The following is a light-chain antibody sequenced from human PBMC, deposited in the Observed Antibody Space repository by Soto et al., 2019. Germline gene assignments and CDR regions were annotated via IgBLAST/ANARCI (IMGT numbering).Light chain of an antibody. CDR1: QSVSSSY. Sequence: EIVLTQSPGTLSLSPGERATLSCRASQSVSSSYLAWYQQKTGQAPRLLIYGASSRATGIPDRFSGSGSRTDFTLTIIRVEPEDFAVYYCHQYGSSPLTFGPGTKVDIK. CDR2: GAS. V-gene: IGKV3-20*01. J-gene: IGKJ3*01. CDR3: HQYGSSPLT.